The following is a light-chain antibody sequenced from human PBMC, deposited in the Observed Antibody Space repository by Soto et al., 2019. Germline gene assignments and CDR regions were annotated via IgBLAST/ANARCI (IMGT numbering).Light chain of an antibody. CDR3: QQYGSSPPWT. V-gene: IGKV3-20*01. J-gene: IGKJ1*01. Sequence: EIVLTQSPGTLSLSPGERATRSCRASQSVSSSYLAWYQQKPGQAPRLLIYGASSRATGIPDRFSGSGSGTDFTLTISRLEPEDFAVYYCQQYGSSPPWTFGQGTQVEIK. CDR2: GAS. CDR1: QSVSSSY.